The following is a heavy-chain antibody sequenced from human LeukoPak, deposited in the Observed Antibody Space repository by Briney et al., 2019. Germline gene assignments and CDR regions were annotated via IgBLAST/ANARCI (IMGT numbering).Heavy chain of an antibody. D-gene: IGHD2-15*01. CDR3: ARHPSLSYCSGGSCWFDP. J-gene: IGHJ5*02. CDR2: IYFSVNT. V-gene: IGHV4-39*01. Sequence: SETLSLTCTVSGGSISSTTYYWGWIRQPPGKGLEWLGGIYFSVNTYYNPSLKSRFTISVDTSKKQFSLKLSSVTAADTAVYYCARHPSLSYCSGGSCWFDPWGQGTLVTVSS. CDR1: GGSISSTTYY.